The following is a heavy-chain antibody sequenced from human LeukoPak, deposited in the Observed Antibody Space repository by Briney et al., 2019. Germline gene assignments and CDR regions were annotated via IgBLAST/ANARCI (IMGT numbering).Heavy chain of an antibody. V-gene: IGHV3-30-3*01. D-gene: IGHD2-15*01. Sequence: GGSLRLSCAASGFTFSSYAMHWVRQAPGKGLEWVAVILYDGSNKFYADSVKGRFTISRDNSKNTLFLQMNSLRAEDTAVYYCARDLSLTSPDYWGQGTLVTVSS. CDR1: GFTFSSYA. CDR2: ILYDGSNK. CDR3: ARDLSLTSPDY. J-gene: IGHJ4*02.